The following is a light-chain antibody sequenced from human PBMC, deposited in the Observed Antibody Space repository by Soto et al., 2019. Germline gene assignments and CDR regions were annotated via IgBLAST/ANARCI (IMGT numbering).Light chain of an antibody. J-gene: IGLJ1*01. CDR2: EVS. Sequence: QSALTQPPSVSGSPGQSVTISCTGTSSDVGSYNRVSWYQQPPGTAHKLMIYEVSNRPSGVPDRFSGSKSGNTASLTISGLQAEDEADYYCSSYTSSSTDVFGTGTKVTVL. CDR3: SSYTSSSTDV. V-gene: IGLV2-18*02. CDR1: SSDVGSYNR.